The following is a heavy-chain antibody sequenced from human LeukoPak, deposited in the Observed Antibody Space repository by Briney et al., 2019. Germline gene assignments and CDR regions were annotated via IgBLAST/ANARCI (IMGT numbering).Heavy chain of an antibody. J-gene: IGHJ4*02. CDR2: ISGSGNTI. D-gene: IGHD3-22*01. CDR3: ARAPLSPYHYDPQRPKGHFDY. CDR1: GFTFSDYY. V-gene: IGHV3-11*04. Sequence: GGSLRLSCAASGFTFSDYYMNWIRQAPGKGLEWVSYISGSGNTIYYADSVKGRFTISRDSSKNTVYLQMNSLRAEDTAVYYCARAPLSPYHYDPQRPKGHFDYWGQGTLVTVSS.